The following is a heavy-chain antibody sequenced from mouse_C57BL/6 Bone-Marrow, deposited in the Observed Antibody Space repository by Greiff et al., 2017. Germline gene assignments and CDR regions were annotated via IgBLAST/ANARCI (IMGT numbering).Heavy chain of an antibody. CDR3: ARSGSYWYYVDY. CDR1: GYTFTSYW. J-gene: IGHJ2*01. Sequence: VQLQQPGAELVKPGASVKLSCKASGYTFTSYWMQWVKQRPGQGLEWIGEIDPSDSYTNYNQKFKGKATLTVYTSSSTAYMQLSSLTSEDSAVYYCARSGSYWYYVDYWGQGTTLTVSS. D-gene: IGHD2-3*01. V-gene: IGHV1-50*01. CDR2: IDPSDSYT.